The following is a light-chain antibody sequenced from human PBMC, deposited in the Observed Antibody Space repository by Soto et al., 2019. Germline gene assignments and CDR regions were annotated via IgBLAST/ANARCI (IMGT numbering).Light chain of an antibody. CDR3: QQYTDWPLT. CDR2: GVS. J-gene: IGKJ1*01. Sequence: ELVLTQSPGTLSLSPGERATLSCRASESVTSNYLAWYQQKPGQAPRLLIYGVSSRATGVADRFSGSGSGTDFTLTISRLEPEDFAVYYCQQYTDWPLTFGQGTKVDIK. V-gene: IGKV3-20*01. CDR1: ESVTSNY.